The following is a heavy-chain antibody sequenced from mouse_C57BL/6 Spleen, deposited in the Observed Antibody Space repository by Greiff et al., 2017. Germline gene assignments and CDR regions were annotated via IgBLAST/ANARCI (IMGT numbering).Heavy chain of an antibody. Sequence: QVQLKESGPGLVAPSQSLSITCTASGFSLTSYGVSWVRQPPGKGLEWLGVIWGDGSTNYYSAPIYRLSITKDNTKIRVFLHLNSLQTDDTATYYCAKLWYTCFAYWGQGTSLTVSS. V-gene: IGHV2-3*01. D-gene: IGHD1-1*02. J-gene: IGHJ2*02. CDR3: AKLWYTCFAY. CDR1: GFSLTSYG. CDR2: IWGDGST.